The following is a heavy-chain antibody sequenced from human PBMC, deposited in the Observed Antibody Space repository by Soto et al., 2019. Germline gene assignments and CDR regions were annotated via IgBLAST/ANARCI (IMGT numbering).Heavy chain of an antibody. CDR2: ISYDGSNK. V-gene: IGHV3-30-3*01. J-gene: IGHJ6*02. Sequence: QVQLVESGGGVVQPGRSLRLSCAASGFTFSSYAMHWVRQAPGKGLEWVAVISYDGSNKYYADSVKGRFTISRDNSKNTLYLQMNSLRAEYTAVYYCARDKAPILYYSGMDVWGQGTTVTVSS. CDR3: ARDKAPILYYSGMDV. CDR1: GFTFSSYA.